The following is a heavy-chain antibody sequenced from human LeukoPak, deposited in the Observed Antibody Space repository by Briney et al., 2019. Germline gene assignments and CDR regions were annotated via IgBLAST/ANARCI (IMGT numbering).Heavy chain of an antibody. V-gene: IGHV5-51*01. Sequence: GESLKISCKGSGYSFTSYWIGWVRQMPGKGLEWMGIIYPGDSDTRYSPSFQGQVTISADKSISTAYLQWSSLKASDTAMYYCARAQYRRGYYYYYMDVWGKGTTVTVSS. J-gene: IGHJ6*03. CDR2: IYPGDSDT. CDR1: GYSFTSYW. D-gene: IGHD5-18*01. CDR3: ARAQYRRGYYYYYMDV.